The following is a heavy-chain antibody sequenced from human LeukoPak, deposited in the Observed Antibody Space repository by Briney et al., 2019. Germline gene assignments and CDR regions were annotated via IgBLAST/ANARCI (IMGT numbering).Heavy chain of an antibody. J-gene: IGHJ3*02. V-gene: IGHV3-21*01. Sequence: GGSLRLSCAASGFTFSSYSMNWVRQAAGKGLEWVSSISSSSSYIYYADSVKGRFTISRDNAKNSLYLQMNSLRAEDTAVYYCARDSYYDSSGVAFDIWGQGTMVTVSS. D-gene: IGHD3-22*01. CDR2: ISSSSSYI. CDR1: GFTFSSYS. CDR3: ARDSYYDSSGVAFDI.